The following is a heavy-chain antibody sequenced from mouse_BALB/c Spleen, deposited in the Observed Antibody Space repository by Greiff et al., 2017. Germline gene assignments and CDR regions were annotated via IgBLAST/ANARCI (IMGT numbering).Heavy chain of an antibody. Sequence: VKLVESGPGLVAPSQSLSITCTVSGFSLTGYGVNWVRQPPGKGLEWLGMIWGDGSTDYNSALKSRLSISKDNSKSQVFLKMNSLQTDDTARYYCARGGGNYVLYYYAMDYWGQGTSVTVSS. J-gene: IGHJ4*01. CDR3: ARGGGNYVLYYYAMDY. CDR1: GFSLTGYG. D-gene: IGHD1-1*02. V-gene: IGHV2-6-7*01. CDR2: IWGDGST.